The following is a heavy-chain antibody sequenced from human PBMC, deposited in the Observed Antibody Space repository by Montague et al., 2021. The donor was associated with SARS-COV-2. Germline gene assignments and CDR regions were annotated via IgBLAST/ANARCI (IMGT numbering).Heavy chain of an antibody. CDR2: IDWDDDK. CDR3: VRMTVAGIPFDY. Sequence: PALVKPTQTPTLTCTFSGFSLSTSGMCVSWIRQPPGKALEWLARIDWDDDKYYSTSLKTRLTISKDTSKNQVVLTMTNMDPVDTATYYCVRMTVAGIPFDYWGQGTLVTVSS. J-gene: IGHJ4*02. CDR1: GFSLSTSGMC. V-gene: IGHV2-70*11. D-gene: IGHD6-19*01.